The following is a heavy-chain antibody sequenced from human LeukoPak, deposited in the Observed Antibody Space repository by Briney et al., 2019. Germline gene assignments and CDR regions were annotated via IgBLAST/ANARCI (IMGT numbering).Heavy chain of an antibody. CDR3: AKESKDGGYDSTYFDY. CDR2: ISFSVGNT. CDR1: GFTLSTYA. J-gene: IGHJ4*02. Sequence: GGSLRLSCAASGFTLSTYAMNWVRQAPGTGLEWVSVISFSVGNTNYADSVRGRFTMSRDNSKNTLYLQMNTLRDEDTAVYCCAKESKDGGYDSTYFDYWGQGTLVTVSS. D-gene: IGHD5-12*01. V-gene: IGHV3-23*01.